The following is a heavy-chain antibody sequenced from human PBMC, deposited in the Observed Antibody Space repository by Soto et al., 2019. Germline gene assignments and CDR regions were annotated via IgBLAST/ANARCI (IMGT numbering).Heavy chain of an antibody. CDR3: AKGLELGV. D-gene: IGHD1-26*01. Sequence: EVLLLESGGGLVQPGGSLRLSCEASGFSFSSFAMNWVRQAPGKGLEWVSAIGDSGASTYYADSVKGRFTISRDNSRNTLYLQLISLRTDDTAIYYCAKGLELGVWGNVTTVTVSS. CDR1: GFSFSSFA. J-gene: IGHJ6*04. CDR2: IGDSGAST. V-gene: IGHV3-23*01.